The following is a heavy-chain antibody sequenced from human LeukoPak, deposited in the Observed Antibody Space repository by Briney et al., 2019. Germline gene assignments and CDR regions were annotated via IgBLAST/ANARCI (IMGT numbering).Heavy chain of an antibody. J-gene: IGHJ6*04. V-gene: IGHV3-53*01. CDR3: AELGITMIGGV. CDR1: GFTVSSNY. CDR2: IYSGGRT. Sequence: GGSLRLSCAASGFTVSSNYMSWVRQAPGKGLEWVSVIYSGGRTYYADSVKGRFTISRDNAKNSLYLQMNSLRAEDTAVYYCAELGITMIGGVWGKGTTVTISS. D-gene: IGHD3-10*02.